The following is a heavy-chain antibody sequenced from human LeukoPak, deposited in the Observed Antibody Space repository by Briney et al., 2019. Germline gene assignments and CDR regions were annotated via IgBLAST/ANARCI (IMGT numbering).Heavy chain of an antibody. CDR2: IIPIFGIA. Sequence: SVKVSCKASGGTFSSYAISWARQAPGQGLEWMGRIIPIFGIANYAQKFQGRVTITADKSTSTAYMELSSLRSEGTAVYYCARDRGSGGSYSHPYYYGMDVWGQGTTVTVSS. CDR1: GGTFSSYA. J-gene: IGHJ6*02. CDR3: ARDRGSGGSYSHPYYYGMDV. V-gene: IGHV1-69*04. D-gene: IGHD1-26*01.